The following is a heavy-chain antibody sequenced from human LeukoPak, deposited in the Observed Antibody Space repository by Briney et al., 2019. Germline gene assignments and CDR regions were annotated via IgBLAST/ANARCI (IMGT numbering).Heavy chain of an antibody. V-gene: IGHV4-4*02. J-gene: IGHJ4*02. D-gene: IGHD6-19*01. Sequence: SGTLSLTCGVSGDSISSGNYWNWVRQPPGKGLEWIGDIYQSGITDYNPPLKSRVTMSVDKSKNEFSLKLDFVTAADTAVYYCARDPRPRGGWFYFDYWGQGILVTVSS. CDR3: ARDPRPRGGWFYFDY. CDR1: GDSISSGNY. CDR2: IYQSGIT.